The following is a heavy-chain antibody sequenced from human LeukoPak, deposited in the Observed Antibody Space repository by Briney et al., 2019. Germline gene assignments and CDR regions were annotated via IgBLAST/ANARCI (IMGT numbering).Heavy chain of an antibody. CDR1: GGSISSHF. D-gene: IGHD3-22*01. V-gene: IGHV4-34*01. J-gene: IGHJ4*02. CDR2: INHSGST. Sequence: PSETLSLTCTVSGGSISSHFWSWIRQPPGKGLEWIGEINHSGSTNYNPSLKSRVTISVDTSKNQFSLKLSSVTAADTAVYYCARGLRGEDSSKDVDYWGQGTLVTVSS. CDR3: ARGLRGEDSSKDVDY.